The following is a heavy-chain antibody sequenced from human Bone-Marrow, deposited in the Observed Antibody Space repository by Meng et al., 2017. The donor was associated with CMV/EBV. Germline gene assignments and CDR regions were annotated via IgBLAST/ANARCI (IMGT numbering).Heavy chain of an antibody. Sequence: ASVKVSCTAYGYTFTGYYMHWVRQAPGQGLEWMGWINPNRGGTNYAQKFQGRVTMTRDTSINTAYMELSRLRSDDTAVYFCARGRGVDIVLVDAFDIWGQGTMVTVSS. J-gene: IGHJ3*02. CDR1: GYTFTGYY. D-gene: IGHD2-8*02. CDR2: INPNRGGT. V-gene: IGHV1-2*02. CDR3: ARGRGVDIVLVDAFDI.